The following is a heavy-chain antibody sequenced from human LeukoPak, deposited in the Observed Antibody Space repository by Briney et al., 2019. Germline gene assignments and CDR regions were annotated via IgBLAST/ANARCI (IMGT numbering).Heavy chain of an antibody. CDR2: IYTSGST. V-gene: IGHV4-4*07. D-gene: IGHD6-19*01. CDR1: GGSISSYY. Sequence: SETLSLTCTVSGGSISSYYWSWIRQPAGKGLEWIGRIYTSGSTNYNPSLKSRVTISVDTSKNQFSLKLSSVTAADTAVYYCARDGDMYSSGLYYFDYWGQGTLVTVSS. J-gene: IGHJ4*02. CDR3: ARDGDMYSSGLYYFDY.